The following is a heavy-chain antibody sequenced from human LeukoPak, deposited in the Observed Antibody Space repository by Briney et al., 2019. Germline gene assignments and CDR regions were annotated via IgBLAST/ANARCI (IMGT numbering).Heavy chain of an antibody. Sequence: NPSETLSLTCTVSGCSISSYYRSWIRQPPGKGLEWIGYIYYSGSTYYNPSLKSRVTISVDTSKNQLSLKITSLNAADTAVYYCARLSRLDISSLSWADYWGQGTLVTVSS. J-gene: IGHJ4*02. V-gene: IGHV4-59*08. CDR1: GCSISSYY. D-gene: IGHD5-12*01. CDR2: IYYSGST. CDR3: ARLSRLDISSLSWADY.